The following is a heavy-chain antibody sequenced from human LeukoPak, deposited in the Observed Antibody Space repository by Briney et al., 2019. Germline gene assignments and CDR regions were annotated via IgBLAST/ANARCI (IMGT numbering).Heavy chain of an antibody. CDR1: GYTFPANY. V-gene: IGHV1-2*02. Sequence: GASVTVSCTASGYTFPANYMHWVRQAPGQGLEWMGWINPNSGGSNCAQKFQGRVTMTRETSISTAYMELSRLSSDDTAVYYCARVQVSDDNWGFFDYWGQGTLVTVSS. CDR2: INPNSGGS. CDR3: ARVQVSDDNWGFFDY. J-gene: IGHJ4*02. D-gene: IGHD1-1*01.